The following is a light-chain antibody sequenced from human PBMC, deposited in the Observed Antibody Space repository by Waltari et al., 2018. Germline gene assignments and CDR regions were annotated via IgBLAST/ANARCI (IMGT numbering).Light chain of an antibody. Sequence: DLPLTHSPSTLSASVGDRVTIPCRARDSVKNNLARYQHQPGKAPKVLVHKASRLESGVPSRCSGSGYGTEFTLTISSLEPDDFATYYCHQYNTLPLTFGGGTKVEIK. J-gene: IGKJ4*01. V-gene: IGKV1-5*03. CDR1: DSVKNN. CDR3: HQYNTLPLT. CDR2: KAS.